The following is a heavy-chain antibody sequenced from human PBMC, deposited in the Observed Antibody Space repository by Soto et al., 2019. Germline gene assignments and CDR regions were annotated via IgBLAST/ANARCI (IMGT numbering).Heavy chain of an antibody. CDR2: ISSSSSYI. CDR3: ARDRVYDSSGYYPLDY. D-gene: IGHD3-22*01. V-gene: IGHV3-21*01. J-gene: IGHJ4*02. Sequence: LRLSCAASGFTFSSYSMNWVRQAPGKGLEWVSSISSSSSYIYYADSVKGRFTISRDNAKNSLYLQMNSLRAEDTAVYYCARDRVYDSSGYYPLDYWGQGTLVTVSS. CDR1: GFTFSSYS.